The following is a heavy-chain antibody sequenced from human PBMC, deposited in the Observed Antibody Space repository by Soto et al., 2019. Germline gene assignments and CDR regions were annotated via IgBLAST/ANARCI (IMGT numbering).Heavy chain of an antibody. D-gene: IGHD6-25*01. CDR2: IYYDGST. J-gene: IGHJ5*02. CDR3: ARDQLSSGLYVWFDP. CDR1: GGSISTYY. Sequence: SETLSLTCTVSGGSISTYYWSWIRQPPGKGLEWIGYIYYDGSTSYNPSLRSRVTISVDTSKNQFSLILSSVTSADTAVYYCARDQLSSGLYVWFDPWGQGILVTVSS. V-gene: IGHV4-59*01.